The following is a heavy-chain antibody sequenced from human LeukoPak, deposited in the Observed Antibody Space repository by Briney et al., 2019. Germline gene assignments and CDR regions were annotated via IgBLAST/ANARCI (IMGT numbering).Heavy chain of an antibody. CDR2: IKQDGSEK. CDR1: GFTFSSYW. CDR3: ARLRGYSYGKLDY. V-gene: IGHV3-7*01. Sequence: PGGSLRLSCAASGFTFSSYWMSWVRQAPGKGLEWVANIKQDGSEKYYVDSVKGRFTISRGNAKNSLYLQMNSLRAEDTAVYYCARLRGYSYGKLDYWGQGTLVTVSS. D-gene: IGHD5-18*01. J-gene: IGHJ4*02.